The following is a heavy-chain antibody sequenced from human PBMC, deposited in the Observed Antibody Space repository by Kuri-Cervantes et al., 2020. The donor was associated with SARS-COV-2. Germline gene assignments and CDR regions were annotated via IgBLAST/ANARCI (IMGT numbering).Heavy chain of an antibody. D-gene: IGHD3-16*02. V-gene: IGHV3-53*01. CDR3: ARKIPVQDNRHRHIDY. CDR2: IYSGGST. J-gene: IGHJ4*02. Sequence: GESLKISCAASGFTVSSNYMSWVRQAPGKGLEWVSVIYSGGSTYYADSVKGRFTISRDNSKNTLYLQMDSLKAEDTAVYFCARKIPVQDNRHRHIDYWGQGTLVTVSS. CDR1: GFTVSSNY.